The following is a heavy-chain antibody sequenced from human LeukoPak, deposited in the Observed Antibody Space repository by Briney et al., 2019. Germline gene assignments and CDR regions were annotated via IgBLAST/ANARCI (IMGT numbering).Heavy chain of an antibody. Sequence: PGGSLRLSCAASGFTFSRYGMHWVRQAPGKGLEWVAFIRYDGSNKYYADSVKGRFTISRDNSKNTLYLQMNSLRAEDTAVYYCAKDRKQWLVDAFDIWGQGTMVTVSS. CDR3: AKDRKQWLVDAFDI. CDR2: IRYDGSNK. J-gene: IGHJ3*02. V-gene: IGHV3-30*02. D-gene: IGHD6-19*01. CDR1: GFTFSRYG.